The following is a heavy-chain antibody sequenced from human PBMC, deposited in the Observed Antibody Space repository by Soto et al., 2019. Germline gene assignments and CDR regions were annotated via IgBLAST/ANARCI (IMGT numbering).Heavy chain of an antibody. J-gene: IGHJ4*01. V-gene: IGHV1-24*01. D-gene: IGHD1-26*01. CDR1: GYTLTELS. CDR2: FDPEDGET. Sequence: ASVKVSCKVSGYTLTELSMHWVRQAPGKGLEWMGGFDPEDGETIYAQKFQGRVTMTEDTSTDTAYMELSSLRSEDTAVYYCTTDSYSSIVTVRFDYWGHGTLVTVSS. CDR3: TTDSYSSIVTVRFDY.